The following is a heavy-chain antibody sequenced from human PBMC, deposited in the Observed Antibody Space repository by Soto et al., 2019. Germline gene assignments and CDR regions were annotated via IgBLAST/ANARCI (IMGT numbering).Heavy chain of an antibody. CDR2: ISDSGGA. J-gene: IGHJ4*02. CDR1: GVSITNNHYY. Sequence: QLQLQESGPGLVKPSETLSLTCSVSGVSITNNHYYWGWIRQPPGKGLEWIGSISDSGGAFYNPSRHGRPSISVDTSKTQVSLNLYFVPAADTAIYYCARAVPPDFDYIRGVYGPDYWGQGTLVTVSS. D-gene: IGHD3-16*01. CDR3: ARAVPPDFDYIRGVYGPDY. V-gene: IGHV4-39*01.